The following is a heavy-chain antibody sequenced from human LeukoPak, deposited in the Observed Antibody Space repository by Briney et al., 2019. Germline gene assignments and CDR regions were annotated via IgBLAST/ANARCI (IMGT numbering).Heavy chain of an antibody. D-gene: IGHD6-19*01. CDR1: GGTFSSYA. J-gene: IGHJ4*02. Sequence: SVKVSCKASGGTFSSYAISWVRQAPGQGLGWMGGIIPIFGTANYEQKFQVRVTITADESTSTAYMELSSLRSEDTAVYYCAREGIAVAGTFGYWGQGTLVTVSS. V-gene: IGHV1-69*01. CDR3: AREGIAVAGTFGY. CDR2: IIPIFGTA.